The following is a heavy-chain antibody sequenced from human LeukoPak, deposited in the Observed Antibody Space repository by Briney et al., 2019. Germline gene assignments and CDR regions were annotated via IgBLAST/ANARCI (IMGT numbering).Heavy chain of an antibody. V-gene: IGHV3-21*01. Sequence: GGSLRLSCAASGFTFSTYNMNWVRQAPGKGLEWVSSISSSSSYIYYADSVKGRFTISRDNAKNSLYLQMNSLRAEDMAVYYCAREWGHDFWSGYYLDHWGQGDLVTVSS. J-gene: IGHJ4*02. CDR3: AREWGHDFWSGYYLDH. CDR2: ISSSSSYI. CDR1: GFTFSTYN. D-gene: IGHD3-3*01.